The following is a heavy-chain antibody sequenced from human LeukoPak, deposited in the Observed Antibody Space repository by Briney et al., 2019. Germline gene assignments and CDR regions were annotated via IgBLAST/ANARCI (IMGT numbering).Heavy chain of an antibody. J-gene: IGHJ6*02. CDR1: GFTFSTYW. V-gene: IGHV3-7*01. CDR3: TRDRQGPKLYEMHV. Sequence: GGSLRLSCAASGFTFSTYWMSWVRQAPGKWLEWVANIRQDGSAKYYLDSVKGRFTISRDNAKNSLYLQMNSLRAEDTAVYSCTRDRQGPKLYEMHVWGQGTTVTVSS. D-gene: IGHD3-10*01. CDR2: IRQDGSAK.